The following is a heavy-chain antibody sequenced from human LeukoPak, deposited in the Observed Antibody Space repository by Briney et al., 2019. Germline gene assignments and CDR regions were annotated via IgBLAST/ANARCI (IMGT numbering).Heavy chain of an antibody. CDR1: GFTFRNYW. J-gene: IGHJ5*02. Sequence: GGSLRLSCAASGFTFRNYWMSWVRQAPGKGLEWVANIKQDGSEKYYVDSVKGRFTISRDNAKNSLYLQMNSLRAEDTAVYYCAGSVLWFGESRMNWFDPWGQGTLVTVSS. D-gene: IGHD3-10*01. CDR3: AGSVLWFGESRMNWFDP. CDR2: IKQDGSEK. V-gene: IGHV3-7*01.